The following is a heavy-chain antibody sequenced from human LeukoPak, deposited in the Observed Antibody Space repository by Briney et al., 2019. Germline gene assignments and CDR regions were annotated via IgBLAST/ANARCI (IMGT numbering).Heavy chain of an antibody. CDR2: ISAYNGNT. CDR3: ARGAVGALSGAYPGEYYFDY. V-gene: IGHV1-18*01. CDR1: GHTFTSYG. Sequence: ASVKVSCKASGHTFTSYGISWVRQAPGQGLEWMGWISAYNGNTNYAQKLQGRVTMTTDTSTSTAYMELRSLRSDDTAVYYCARGAVGALSGAYPGEYYFDYWGQGTLVTVSS. J-gene: IGHJ4*02. D-gene: IGHD3-16*01.